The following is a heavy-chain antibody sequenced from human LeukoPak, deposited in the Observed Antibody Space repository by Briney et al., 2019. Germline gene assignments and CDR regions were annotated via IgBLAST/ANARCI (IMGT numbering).Heavy chain of an antibody. CDR3: AFGGGLPGIAEAGTTSGGGYGMDV. D-gene: IGHD6-19*01. Sequence: SETLSLTCTVSGGSISSYYWSWIRQPPGKGLEWIGYIYYSGSTNYNPSLKSRVTISVDTSKNQFSLKLSSVTAADPAVYYCAFGGGLPGIAEAGTTSGGGYGMDVWGQGTTVTVSS. J-gene: IGHJ6*02. V-gene: IGHV4-59*01. CDR2: IYYSGST. CDR1: GGSISSYY.